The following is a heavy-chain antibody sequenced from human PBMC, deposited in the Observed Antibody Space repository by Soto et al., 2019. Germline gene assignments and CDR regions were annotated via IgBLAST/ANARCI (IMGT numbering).Heavy chain of an antibody. CDR3: ANDCSGSYFRRNWFDP. CDR1: GFTVSSYA. Sequence: GGSLRLSCAASGFTVSSYAMSWVRQAPGKGLEWVSAISGSGGSTYYADSVKGRFTISRDNSKNTLYLQMNSLRAEDTAVYYCANDCSGSYFRRNWFDPCGQGTLVTVSS. D-gene: IGHD1-26*01. V-gene: IGHV3-23*01. J-gene: IGHJ5*02. CDR2: ISGSGGST.